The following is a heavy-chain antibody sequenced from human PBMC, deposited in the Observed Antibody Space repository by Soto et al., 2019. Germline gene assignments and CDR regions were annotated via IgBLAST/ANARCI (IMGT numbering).Heavy chain of an antibody. J-gene: IGHJ5*02. CDR1: GGSISSGGYY. V-gene: IGHV4-31*03. CDR3: ARNTYFSYWFDP. CDR2: IYYSGST. D-gene: IGHD3-3*01. Sequence: QVQLQESGPGLVKPSQTLSLTCTVSGGSISSGGYYWSWIRQHPGKGLEWIGYIYYSGSTYYNPYLKSRVTISVDTSKNQFSLKLSSVTAADTAVYYCARNTYFSYWFDPWGQGTLVTVSS.